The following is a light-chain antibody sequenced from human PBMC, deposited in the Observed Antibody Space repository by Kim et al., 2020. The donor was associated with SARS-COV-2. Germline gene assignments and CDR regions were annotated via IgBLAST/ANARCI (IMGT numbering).Light chain of an antibody. CDR2: GKN. V-gene: IGLV3-19*01. J-gene: IGLJ2*01. CDR1: SLRSFY. Sequence: ALAHKSRITCQGDSLRSFYASWYQQKPGQAPVVVIYGKNNRPSGIPDRFSGSSSGNTASLTITGAQAEDEADYYCNSRDSSGNHVVFGGGTQLTVL. CDR3: NSRDSSGNHVV.